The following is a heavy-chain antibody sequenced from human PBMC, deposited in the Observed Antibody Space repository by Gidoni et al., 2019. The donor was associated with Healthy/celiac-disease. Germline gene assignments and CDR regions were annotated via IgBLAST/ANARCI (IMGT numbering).Heavy chain of an antibody. Sequence: QVQLQESGQGLVKPSQTLSLTCTVSGGSISRCGYYRSWIRQHPGKGPEWIGYIYYSGSTYYNPALKSRVTISVDTSKNQFSLKLSSVTAADTAVYYCARGETLVVPAASKTPLTKFDIWGQGTMVTVSS. CDR1: GGSISRCGYY. CDR2: IYYSGST. D-gene: IGHD2-2*01. CDR3: ARGETLVVPAASKTPLTKFDI. V-gene: IGHV4-31*03. J-gene: IGHJ3*02.